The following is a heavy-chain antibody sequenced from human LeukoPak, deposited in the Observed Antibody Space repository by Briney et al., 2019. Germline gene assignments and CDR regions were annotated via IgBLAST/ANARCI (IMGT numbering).Heavy chain of an antibody. V-gene: IGHV3-48*04. CDR3: ARDRVLYDSSGSHGYYYYGMDV. CDR2: ITRSSTTI. D-gene: IGHD3-22*01. Sequence: GGSLRLSCAASGFNFSIYSMNWVRQAPGKGLEWVSYITRSSTTIYYADSVKGRFTISRDNAKNSLYLQMNSLRAEDTAVYYCARDRVLYDSSGSHGYYYYGMDVWGQGTTVTVSS. CDR1: GFNFSIYS. J-gene: IGHJ6*02.